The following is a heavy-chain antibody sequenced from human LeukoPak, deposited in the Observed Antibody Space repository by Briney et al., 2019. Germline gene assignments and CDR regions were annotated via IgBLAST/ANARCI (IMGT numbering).Heavy chain of an antibody. CDR1: GFTFNNAW. Sequence: PGGSLRLSCAASGFTFNNAWMSWVRQAPGKGLEWVGRIKSKTDDGTTDYAAPVKGRFTISRDDSRNTLYLQMSSLKTEDTAVYYCTTYFRRDLLPFDYWGQGTLVTVSS. V-gene: IGHV3-15*01. J-gene: IGHJ4*02. CDR2: IKSKTDDGTT. CDR3: TTYFRRDLLPFDY. D-gene: IGHD1-26*01.